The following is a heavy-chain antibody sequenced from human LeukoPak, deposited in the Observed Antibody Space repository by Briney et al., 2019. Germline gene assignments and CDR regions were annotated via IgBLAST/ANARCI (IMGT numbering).Heavy chain of an antibody. CDR3: AKVANKLLWFGEFNY. CDR1: GFTFSNYA. CDR2: ISASGGTT. V-gene: IGHV3-23*01. D-gene: IGHD3-10*01. J-gene: IGHJ4*02. Sequence: GGSLRLSCAASGFTFSNYAMSWVRQAPGKGLEWVSTISASGGTTYYAVSVKGRFTISRDNSRNSLYLQMNTLRTEDTALYYCAKVANKLLWFGEFNYWGQGTLVTVSS.